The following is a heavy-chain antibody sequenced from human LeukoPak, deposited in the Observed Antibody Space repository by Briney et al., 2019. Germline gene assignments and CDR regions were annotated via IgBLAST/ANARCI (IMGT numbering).Heavy chain of an antibody. V-gene: IGHV3-74*01. J-gene: IGHJ4*02. D-gene: IGHD1/OR15-1a*01. Sequence: GGSLRLSCAASGFTFSSYWMHWVRQAPGKGLVWVSRINDDGSNTTYADSVKGRFTISRDNAKNTLHLQMNSLRAEDTAVYYCARVDWNIDYWGQGTLVTVSS. CDR2: INDDGSNT. CDR3: ARVDWNIDY. CDR1: GFTFSSYW.